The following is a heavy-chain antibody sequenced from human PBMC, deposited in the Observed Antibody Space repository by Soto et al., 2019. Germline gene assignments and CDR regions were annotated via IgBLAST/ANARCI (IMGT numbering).Heavy chain of an antibody. D-gene: IGHD3-10*01. CDR2: ITSDTKTI. Sequence: EVQLVESGGGLVQPGGSLRLSCAASGFRFSIYSMNWVRQAPGKGLEWSAYITSDTKTIKYADSVKGRFTISRDNDKNLVYLQMNSLRDEDPAVYYCARSGEGHFDYWGQGTVVTVST. J-gene: IGHJ4*02. CDR1: GFRFSIYS. CDR3: ARSGEGHFDY. V-gene: IGHV3-48*02.